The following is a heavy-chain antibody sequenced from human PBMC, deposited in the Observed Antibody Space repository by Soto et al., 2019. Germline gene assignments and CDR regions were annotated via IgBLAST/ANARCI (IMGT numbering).Heavy chain of an antibody. Sequence: QVQLVESGGGVVQPGRSLRLSCAASGFTFSTFGMHWVRQSPGKGLEWVAVISSDANNKFYPDSVKGRFTISRDNFKNTLDLQMNSLRPEDTALYYCAKVPGDDDFRGLFDYWGQGTVVTVSS. D-gene: IGHD3-3*01. V-gene: IGHV3-30*18. J-gene: IGHJ4*02. CDR3: AKVPGDDDFRGLFDY. CDR1: GFTFSTFG. CDR2: ISSDANNK.